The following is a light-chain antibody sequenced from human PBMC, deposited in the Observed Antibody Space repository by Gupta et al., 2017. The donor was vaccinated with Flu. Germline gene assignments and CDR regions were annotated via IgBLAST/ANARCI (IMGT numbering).Light chain of an antibody. CDR1: QSVSSN. J-gene: IGKJ1*01. Sequence: PATLSVSPGERATLSCRASQSVSSNLAWYQQKPGQAPRLLIYGASTRATGISARFSCSGSGTEFTLTISSLQSEDFAVYYCQQDHNWPGTFGQGTKVEIK. V-gene: IGKV3-15*01. CDR2: GAS. CDR3: QQDHNWPGT.